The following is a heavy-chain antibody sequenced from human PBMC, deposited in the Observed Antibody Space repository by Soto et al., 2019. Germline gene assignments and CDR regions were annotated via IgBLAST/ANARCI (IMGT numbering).Heavy chain of an antibody. CDR1: GGPFTSNNW. CDR2: IYRTGST. D-gene: IGHD1-7*01. J-gene: IGHJ4*02. V-gene: IGHV4-4*02. Sequence: SETLSLTCAVSGGPFTSNNWWTWVRQPPGQGLEWIGEIYRTGSTNYNPSLKSRVTITLDKSENQSSLKVTSLTAADTAVYYCASRDPGTSVDYWGQGTLVTVSS. CDR3: ASRDPGTSVDY.